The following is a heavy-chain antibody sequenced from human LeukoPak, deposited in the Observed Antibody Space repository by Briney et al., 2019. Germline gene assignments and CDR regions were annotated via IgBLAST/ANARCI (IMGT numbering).Heavy chain of an antibody. Sequence: PGGSLRLSCTASGYTFSTYAMTWVRQAPGKGLEWVSAISGSGVNTYYADSVKGRFAASRDNSKNTLFLQMNSLRPEDTAVYYCARDRNRGSWYTGFDSWGQGTLVTVSS. V-gene: IGHV3-23*01. CDR1: GYTFSTYA. CDR3: ARDRNRGSWYTGFDS. D-gene: IGHD6-13*01. CDR2: ISGSGVNT. J-gene: IGHJ4*02.